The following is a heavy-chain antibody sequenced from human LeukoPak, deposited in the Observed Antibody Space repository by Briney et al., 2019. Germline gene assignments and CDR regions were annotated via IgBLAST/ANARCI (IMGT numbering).Heavy chain of an antibody. D-gene: IGHD6-19*01. CDR2: IWYDGSNK. CDR3: ARDLYSSGWAFDY. V-gene: IGHV3-33*07. CDR1: GFTFSSYG. J-gene: IGHJ4*02. Sequence: GGSLRLSCAASGFTFSSYGMYWVRQAPGKGLEWVAVIWYDGSNKYYADSVKGRFTISRDNSKNTLYLQMNSLRAEDTAVYYCARDLYSSGWAFDYWGQGTLVTVSS.